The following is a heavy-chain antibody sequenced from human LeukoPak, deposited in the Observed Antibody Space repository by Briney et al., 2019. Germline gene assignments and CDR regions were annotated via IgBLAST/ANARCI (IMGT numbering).Heavy chain of an antibody. D-gene: IGHD6-13*01. CDR3: VRYSSSWLSAEYFQR. V-gene: IGHV1-69*13. J-gene: IGHJ1*01. CDR2: IIPIFGTT. CDR1: GGTFSGSA. Sequence: GASVKVSCKASGGTFSGSAISWVRQAPGQGLEWMGGIIPIFGTTNYAQKFQGRVTITADDSTSTAYMDLSSLRSEDTAVYYCVRYSSSWLSAEYFQRWGQGTLVTVSS.